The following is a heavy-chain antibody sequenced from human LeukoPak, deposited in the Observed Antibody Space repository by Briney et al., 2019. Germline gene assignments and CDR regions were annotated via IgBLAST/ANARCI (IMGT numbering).Heavy chain of an antibody. CDR2: VKQDGSEK. CDR3: ARPTTVGSLFDY. D-gene: IGHD4-17*01. CDR1: GFTFSDYW. V-gene: IGHV3-7*01. J-gene: IGHJ4*02. Sequence: GGSLRLSCAASGFTFSDYWMSWVRQAPGKGLDWVANVKQDGSEKFYVDSVKGRFTTSRDNAKNSLYLQMNSLRVEDTAVYYCARPTTVGSLFDYWGQGTLVTVSS.